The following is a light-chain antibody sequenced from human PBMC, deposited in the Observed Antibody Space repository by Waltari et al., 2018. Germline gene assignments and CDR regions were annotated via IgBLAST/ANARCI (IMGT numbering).Light chain of an antibody. V-gene: IGLV3-19*01. CDR1: SLRTYY. CDR3: HSRDSSGDVV. J-gene: IGLJ2*01. CDR2: GKN. Sequence: SSELTQDPAVSVALGQTVRITCQGDSLRTYYVSWFQQKPGQAPELVIYGKNNRPSGIPDLFSASTSGSTSSLTIIGAQAEDEADYYCHSRDSSGDVVIGGGTKLTVV.